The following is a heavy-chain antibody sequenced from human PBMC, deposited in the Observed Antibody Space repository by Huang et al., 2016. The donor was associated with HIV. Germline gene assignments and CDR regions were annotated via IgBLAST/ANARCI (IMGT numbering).Heavy chain of an antibody. CDR1: GESLGTYY. V-gene: IGHV4-34*01. CDR2: VNDGGDI. Sequence: QVQLQQWGAGLLKPSETLALTCAVYGESLGTYYWAWIRRPPGKGLEWVGEVNDGGDINYKPSLERRVTISVDTSRNQVSLTLTAMTAADTATYYCARRFRVAATRKWFDPWGQGTLVIVSS. J-gene: IGHJ5*02. D-gene: IGHD3-10*01. CDR3: ARRFRVAATRKWFDP.